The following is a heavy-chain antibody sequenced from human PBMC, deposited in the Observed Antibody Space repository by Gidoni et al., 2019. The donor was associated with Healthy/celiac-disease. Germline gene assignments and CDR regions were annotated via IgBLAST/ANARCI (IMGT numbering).Heavy chain of an antibody. J-gene: IGHJ4*02. V-gene: IGHV3-30*03. Sequence: QVQLVESGGGVVQPGRSLRISCAASGFTFSSYGMHWVRQAPGKGLEWVSVISYDGSNKYYADSVKGRFTISRDNSKNTLYLQMNSLRAEDTAVYYCATDVDIVLVPAALPGYWGQGTLVTVSS. D-gene: IGHD2-2*01. CDR1: GFTFSSYG. CDR2: ISYDGSNK. CDR3: ATDVDIVLVPAALPGY.